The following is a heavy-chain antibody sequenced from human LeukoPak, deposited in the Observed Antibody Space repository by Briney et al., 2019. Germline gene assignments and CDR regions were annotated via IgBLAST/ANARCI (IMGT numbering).Heavy chain of an antibody. CDR1: GFTFSRYS. CDR2: ISSSSSYI. CDR3: AGYCSSTSCYSNYYYYMDV. Sequence: GGSLRLSCAASGFTFSRYSMNCVRQAPGKRLEWVSYISSSSSYIYYADSVKGRFTISRDNAKNSLYLQMNSLRAEDTAVYYCAGYCSSTSCYSNYYYYMDVWGKGTTVTVSS. D-gene: IGHD2-2*01. J-gene: IGHJ6*03. V-gene: IGHV3-21*01.